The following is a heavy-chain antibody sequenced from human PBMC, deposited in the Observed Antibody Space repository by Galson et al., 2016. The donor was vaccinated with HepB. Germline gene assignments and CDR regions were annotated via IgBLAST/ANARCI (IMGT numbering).Heavy chain of an antibody. J-gene: IGHJ4*02. CDR3: AKGDKVTGWDN. Sequence: SLRLSCAASGLTFSSCAMYWVRQAPGKGLEWVSAVSGSGTTTYHANSVKGRFTVSRDNSKNTLYLQMNSLRAEDTAVYYCAKGDKVTGWDNWGQGTLVAVSS. CDR1: GLTFSSCA. V-gene: IGHV3-23*01. D-gene: IGHD6-19*01. CDR2: VSGSGTTT.